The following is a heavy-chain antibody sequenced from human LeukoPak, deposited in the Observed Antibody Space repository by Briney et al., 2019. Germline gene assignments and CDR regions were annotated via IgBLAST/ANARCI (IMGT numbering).Heavy chain of an antibody. CDR3: ARHGEYHPPRPNYFDY. J-gene: IGHJ4*02. D-gene: IGHD2-2*01. CDR1: GGSISSGGYY. CDR2: IYYSGST. Sequence: SQTLSLTCTVSGGSISSGGYYWRWIRQHPGKGLEWIGYIYYSGSTYYNPSLKSRVTISVDTSKNQFSLKLSSVTAADTAVYYCARHGEYHPPRPNYFDYWGQGTLVTVSS. V-gene: IGHV4-31*03.